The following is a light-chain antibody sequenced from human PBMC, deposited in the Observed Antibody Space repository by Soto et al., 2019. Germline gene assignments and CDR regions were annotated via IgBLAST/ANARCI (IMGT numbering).Light chain of an antibody. V-gene: IGKV3-11*01. CDR2: HAS. J-gene: IGKJ3*01. CDR1: QSVANY. CDR3: QQRTNWPPVVT. Sequence: ENVLTQSPATLSLSPGERATLSCRASQSVANYLAWYQQKPGQAPRLLIYHASNRATGIPARFSGSGSGTDFTLTISSLEPEDFAVYYCQQRTNWPPVVTFGPGTKVDIK.